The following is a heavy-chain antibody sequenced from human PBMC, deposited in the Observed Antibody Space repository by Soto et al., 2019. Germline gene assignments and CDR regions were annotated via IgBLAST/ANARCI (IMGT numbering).Heavy chain of an antibody. CDR1: GGSFSGYY. CDR3: ASPAIAVAVSAFDY. CDR2: INHSGST. V-gene: IGHV4-34*01. J-gene: IGHJ4*02. Sequence: QVQLQQWGAGLLKPSETLSLTCAVYGGSFSGYYWSWIRQPPGKGLEWIGEINHSGSTNYNPSLKSRVTISVDTSKNQFSLKLSSVTAADTAVYYCASPAIAVAVSAFDYWGQGTLVTVSS. D-gene: IGHD6-13*01.